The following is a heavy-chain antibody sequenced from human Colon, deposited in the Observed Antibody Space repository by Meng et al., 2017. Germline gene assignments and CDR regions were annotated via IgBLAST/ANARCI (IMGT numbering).Heavy chain of an antibody. V-gene: IGHV4-4*02. CDR3: ARIDYGGNGIEKYFFDY. CDR2: IHHGGTT. Sequence: QVELQESVPGLVKPSGTLSLTCAVSGGSISSNYWWSWVRQSPKKGLEWIGEIHHGGTTNYNPSLKSRVTISVDTSNNQFSLKLSSVTAADTAVYYCARIDYGGNGIEKYFFDYWGQGTLVTVSS. J-gene: IGHJ4*02. CDR1: GGSISSNYW. D-gene: IGHD4-23*01.